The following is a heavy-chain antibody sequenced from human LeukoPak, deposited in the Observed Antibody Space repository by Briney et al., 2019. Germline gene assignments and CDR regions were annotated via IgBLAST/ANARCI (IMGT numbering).Heavy chain of an antibody. Sequence: ASVKVSCKASGYILTSYVMHWVRQAPGQRLEWMGWINAGNGDIKYSQKFQGRVTITRDTSANTAHMELSSLRSEDTAVYYCASVYKNGMDVWGQGTTVIVSS. V-gene: IGHV1-3*01. CDR1: GYILTSYV. CDR3: ASVYKNGMDV. D-gene: IGHD5-24*01. CDR2: INAGNGDI. J-gene: IGHJ6*02.